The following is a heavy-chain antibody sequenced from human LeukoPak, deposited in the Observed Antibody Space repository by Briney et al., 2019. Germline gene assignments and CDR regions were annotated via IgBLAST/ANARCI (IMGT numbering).Heavy chain of an antibody. V-gene: IGHV4-39*01. CDR3: ARQMNTVTADY. J-gene: IGHJ4*02. Sequence: SGTLSRTCTVSGGSISSSSYFWGWIRQPPGKGLEWIGSIFYSGSTYYNPSLNSRATISIDTSKNQFSLRLSSVTAADTAVYYCARQMNTVTADYWGQGTLVTVSS. D-gene: IGHD4-17*01. CDR2: IFYSGST. CDR1: GGSISSSSYF.